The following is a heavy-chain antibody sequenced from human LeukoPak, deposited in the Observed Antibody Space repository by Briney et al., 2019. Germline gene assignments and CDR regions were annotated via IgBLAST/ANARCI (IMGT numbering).Heavy chain of an antibody. CDR1: GFTFSSYA. V-gene: IGHV3-30-3*01. CDR3: AKVPAAIIYFDY. CDR2: ISYDGSNK. J-gene: IGHJ4*02. D-gene: IGHD2-2*02. Sequence: GGSLRLSCAASGFTFSSYAMHWVRQAPGKGLEWVAVISYDGSNKYYADSVKGRFTISRDNSKNTLYLQMNSLRAEDTAVYYCAKVPAAIIYFDYWGQGTLVTVSS.